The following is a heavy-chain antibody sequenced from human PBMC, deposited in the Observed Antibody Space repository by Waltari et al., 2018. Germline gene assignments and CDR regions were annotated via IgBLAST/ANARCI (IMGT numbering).Heavy chain of an antibody. V-gene: IGHV1-8*03. J-gene: IGHJ3*02. CDR2: SNPNSGNT. Sequence: QVQLVQSGAEVKKPGASVKVSCKASGYTFTSYDINWVRQATGQELEWMGWSNPNSGNTGYAQKFHGSVTITRNTSISTAYMELSSLRSEDTAVYYCARGELANWGNPFDIWGQGTMVTVSS. CDR3: ARGELANWGNPFDI. D-gene: IGHD7-27*01. CDR1: GYTFTSYD.